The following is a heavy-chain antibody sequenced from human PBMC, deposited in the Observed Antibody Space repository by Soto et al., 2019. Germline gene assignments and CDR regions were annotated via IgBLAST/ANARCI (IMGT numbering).Heavy chain of an antibody. J-gene: IGHJ3*02. CDR2: IYYSGST. V-gene: IGHV4-39*07. CDR3: ARGGGATYYYDSSGYGQAFDI. CDR1: GGSISSSSYY. D-gene: IGHD3-22*01. Sequence: SETLSLTCTVSGGSISSSSYYWGWIRQPPGKGLEWIGSIYYSGSTNYNPSLKSRVTISVDTSKNLFSLKLSSVTAADTAVYYCARGGGATYYYDSSGYGQAFDIWGQGSMVTVSS.